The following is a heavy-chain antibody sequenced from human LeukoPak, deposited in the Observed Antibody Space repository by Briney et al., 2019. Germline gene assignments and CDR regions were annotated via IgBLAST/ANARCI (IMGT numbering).Heavy chain of an antibody. V-gene: IGHV3-23*01. Sequence: PGGSLRLSCAASGFTFSSYAMSWVRQAPGKGLEWVSAISGSGGSTYYADSVKGRFTISRDNSKNTLYLQMNSLRAEDTAVYYCAEAHGNVPVAGTSLYYFDYWGQGTLVTVSS. D-gene: IGHD6-19*01. CDR2: ISGSGGST. CDR3: AEAHGNVPVAGTSLYYFDY. CDR1: GFTFSSYA. J-gene: IGHJ4*02.